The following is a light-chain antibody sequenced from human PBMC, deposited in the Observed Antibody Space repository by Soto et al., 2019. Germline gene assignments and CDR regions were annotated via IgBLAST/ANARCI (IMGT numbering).Light chain of an antibody. V-gene: IGLV1-36*01. J-gene: IGLJ2*01. Sequence: QSVLTQPPSVSGAPRQRVTISCSGSSSNIGNKPVNCYQQLPGKAPKLLIYYDDLLPSGVSDRFSGSKSGTSASLAISGLQSEDEADYYCATWDDSLNKEVFGGGTKLTVL. CDR1: SSNIGNKP. CDR3: ATWDDSLNKEV. CDR2: YDD.